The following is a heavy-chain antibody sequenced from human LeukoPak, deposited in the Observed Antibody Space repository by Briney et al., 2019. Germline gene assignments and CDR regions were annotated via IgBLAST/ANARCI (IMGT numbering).Heavy chain of an antibody. CDR1: GFTFSRSA. J-gene: IGHJ4*02. D-gene: IGHD3-10*01. Sequence: GGSLRLSCAASGFTFSRSAMTWVRQTPGKGLDWVSSISSSGNTYYADSVKGRFTISRDNSKNMLYLQMNSLRAEDTAVYYCAKDRQLWFGEPLDYWGQGTLVTVSS. CDR2: ISSSGNT. V-gene: IGHV3-23*01. CDR3: AKDRQLWFGEPLDY.